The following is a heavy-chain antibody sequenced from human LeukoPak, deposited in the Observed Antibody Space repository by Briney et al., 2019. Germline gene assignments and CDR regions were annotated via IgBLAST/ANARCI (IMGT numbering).Heavy chain of an antibody. Sequence: SETLSLTCTVAAYSISSGYYWGWIRQPPGKGLEWMGSIYHSGSTCYNPSLKSRVTMSLDTSKNQFSLKLSSVTAADTAVYYCARDGPYYYDSSGYYDAFDIWGQGTMVTVSS. CDR3: ARDGPYYYDSSGYYDAFDI. CDR2: IYHSGST. J-gene: IGHJ3*02. D-gene: IGHD3-22*01. CDR1: AYSISSGYY. V-gene: IGHV4-38-2*02.